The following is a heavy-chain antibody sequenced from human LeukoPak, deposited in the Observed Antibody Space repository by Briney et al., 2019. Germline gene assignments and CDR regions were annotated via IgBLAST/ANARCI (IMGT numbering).Heavy chain of an antibody. D-gene: IGHD6-13*01. CDR2: INPSGGST. Sequence: GASVKVSCKASGYTFTSYYMHWVRQAPGQGLEWMGIINPSGGSTSYAQKFQGRVTMTRDMSTSTAYMELRSLRSDDTAVYYCAVDSSWTEGGLNWFDPWGQGTLVTVSS. J-gene: IGHJ5*02. V-gene: IGHV1-46*01. CDR3: AVDSSWTEGGLNWFDP. CDR1: GYTFTSYY.